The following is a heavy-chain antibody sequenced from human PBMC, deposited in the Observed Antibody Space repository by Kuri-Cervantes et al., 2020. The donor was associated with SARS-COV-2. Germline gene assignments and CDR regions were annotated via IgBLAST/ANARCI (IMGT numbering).Heavy chain of an antibody. D-gene: IGHD2-2*01. Sequence: GESLKISCAASGFTFSTYGMHWVRQAPGKGLEWVAVISYDERNKFYIDPVKGRFTISRDNSKNTLYLQMNSLRAEDTAVYYCARGSSTVVRSVVPAAIGYWGQGTLVTVSS. CDR1: GFTFSTYG. CDR3: ARGSSTVVRSVVPAAIGY. J-gene: IGHJ4*02. V-gene: IGHV3-30*03. CDR2: ISYDERNK.